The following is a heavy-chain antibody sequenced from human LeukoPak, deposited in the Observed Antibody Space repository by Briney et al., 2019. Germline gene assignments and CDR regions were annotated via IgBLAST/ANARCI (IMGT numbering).Heavy chain of an antibody. Sequence: SETLSLTCAVYGGSFSGYYWSWIRQPPGKGLEWIGEINHSGSTNYNPSLKSRVTISVDTSKNQFSLKLSSVTAADTAVYYCARDDWCFDYWGQGTLVTVSS. CDR1: GGSFSGYY. V-gene: IGHV4-34*01. CDR2: INHSGST. D-gene: IGHD2-8*02. CDR3: ARDDWCFDY. J-gene: IGHJ4*02.